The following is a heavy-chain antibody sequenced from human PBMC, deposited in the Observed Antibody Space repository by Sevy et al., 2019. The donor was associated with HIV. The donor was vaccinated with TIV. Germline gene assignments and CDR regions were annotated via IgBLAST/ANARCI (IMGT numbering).Heavy chain of an antibody. CDR1: GFSLSTSGMC. CDR2: IDSDDDK. CDR3: ARIVSGDSIGYFPDY. J-gene: IGHJ4*02. D-gene: IGHD3-22*01. V-gene: IGHV2-70*01. Sequence: SGPTLVNPPQTLTLTCTFPGFSLSTSGMCVSWIRQPPGKPLEWLAHIDSDDDKYYRTSLKTRLTISKDTSKNQVVLTMTNMDPVDTATYYCARIVSGDSIGYFPDYWGQGTLVTVSS.